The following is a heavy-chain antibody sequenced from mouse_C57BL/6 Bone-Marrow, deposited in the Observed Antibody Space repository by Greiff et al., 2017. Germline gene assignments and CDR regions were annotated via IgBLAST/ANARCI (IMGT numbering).Heavy chain of an antibody. CDR2: IHPNSGST. D-gene: IGHD2-1*01. J-gene: IGHJ2*01. CDR3: AREKSYGNYYFDY. V-gene: IGHV1-64*01. CDR1: GYTFTNYW. Sequence: QVHVKQPGAELVKPGASVKLSCKASGYTFTNYWMHWVKQRPGQGLEWIGMIHPNSGSTNYNEKFKSKATLTVDKSSSTAYMQLSSLTSEDSAVYYCAREKSYGNYYFDYWGQGTTLTVSS.